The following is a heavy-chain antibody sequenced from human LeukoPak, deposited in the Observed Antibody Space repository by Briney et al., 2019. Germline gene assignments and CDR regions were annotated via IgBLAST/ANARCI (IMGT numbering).Heavy chain of an antibody. CDR1: GFTFSSYA. CDR2: ISGSGGST. Sequence: GGSLRLSCAASGFTFSSYAMSWVRQAPGKGLEWVSAISGSGGSTYYADSVKGRFTISRDNSKNTLYLQMNSLRAEDTAVYYWAKDSNWGSDYYFDYWGQGTLVTVSS. V-gene: IGHV3-23*01. CDR3: AKDSNWGSDYYFDY. D-gene: IGHD7-27*01. J-gene: IGHJ4*02.